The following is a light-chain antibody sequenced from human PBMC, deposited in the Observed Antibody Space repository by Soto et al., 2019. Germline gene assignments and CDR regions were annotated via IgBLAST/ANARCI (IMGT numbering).Light chain of an antibody. Sequence: QSALTQPASVSGSPGQSITISCTGTSSDVGSYSLVSWYQQHPGKAPKLVIYEGSKRPSGVSNRFSGSKSGNTASLTISGLQAEDEADYYCCSYAGSSTWVFGGGTKLTVL. V-gene: IGLV2-23*01. CDR3: CSYAGSSTWV. CDR2: EGS. J-gene: IGLJ3*02. CDR1: SSDVGSYSL.